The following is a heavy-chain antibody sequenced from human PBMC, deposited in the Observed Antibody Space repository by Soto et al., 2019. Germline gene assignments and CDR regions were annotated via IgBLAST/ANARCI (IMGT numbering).Heavy chain of an antibody. D-gene: IGHD4-17*01. CDR3: ARATVAYYYYGMDV. Sequence: PSDTLSLTCTVSGGPISSSSYYWGWFRQPPGKGLEWIGSIYYSGSTYYNPSLKSRVTISVDTSKNQFSLKLSSVTAADTAVYYCARATVAYYYYGMDVWGQGTTVT. V-gene: IGHV4-39*01. CDR2: IYYSGST. J-gene: IGHJ6*02. CDR1: GGPISSSSYY.